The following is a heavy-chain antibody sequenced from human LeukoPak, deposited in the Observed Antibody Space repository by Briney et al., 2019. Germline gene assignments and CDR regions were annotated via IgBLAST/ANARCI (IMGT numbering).Heavy chain of an antibody. CDR3: ARSYSSGWFGY. CDR1: GGSFSGYY. CDR2: INHSGST. J-gene: IGHJ4*02. D-gene: IGHD6-19*01. V-gene: IGHV4-34*01. Sequence: NASETLSLTCAVYGGSFSGYYWSWIRQPPGKGLEWIGEINHSGSTNYNPSLKSRITISVDTSKNQFSLKLSSVTAADTAVYYCARSYSSGWFGYWGQGTLVTVSS.